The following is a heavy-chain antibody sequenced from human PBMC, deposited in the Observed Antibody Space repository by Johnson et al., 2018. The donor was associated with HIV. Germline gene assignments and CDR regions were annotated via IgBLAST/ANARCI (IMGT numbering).Heavy chain of an antibody. CDR3: ANIAVVYAFDI. D-gene: IGHD6-19*01. CDR1: GFTVSSNY. CDR2: IYSGGST. V-gene: IGHV3-66*01. J-gene: IGHJ3*02. Sequence: VQLVESGGGLVQPGGSLRLSCAASGFTVSSNYMSWVRQAPGKGLGWVSVIYSGGSTYYADSVKGRFTISRDNSKNTLYLQMNSLRAGDTAVYYCANIAVVYAFDIWGQGTMVTVSS.